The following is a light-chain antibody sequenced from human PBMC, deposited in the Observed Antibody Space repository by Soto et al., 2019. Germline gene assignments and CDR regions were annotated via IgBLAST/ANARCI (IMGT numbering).Light chain of an antibody. Sequence: QSVLTQPASVSGSPGQSITISCPGSSIDVGAYDFVSWYQQHPDKAPKLMIYEVSNRPSGVSNRFSGSKSVNTATLTISGLQAEDEADYYCSSYTSRSTRVFGTGTKVTVL. J-gene: IGLJ1*01. CDR1: SIDVGAYDF. CDR2: EVS. CDR3: SSYTSRSTRV. V-gene: IGLV2-14*03.